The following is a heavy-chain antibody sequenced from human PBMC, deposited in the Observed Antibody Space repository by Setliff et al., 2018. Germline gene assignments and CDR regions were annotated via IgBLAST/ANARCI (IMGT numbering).Heavy chain of an antibody. J-gene: IGHJ4*02. CDR2: IYTSWST. CDR1: GDSISSRPFY. D-gene: IGHD6-6*01. Sequence: SSETLSLTCTVSGDSISSRPFYWGWFRQPAGKELEWIGQIYTSWSTIYNPSLKSRVTILLDTSKDQFSLEVTSVTAADAAVYYCARGRNIAARLFDSWGQGTRVTVSS. CDR3: ARGRNIAARLFDS. V-gene: IGHV4-61*09.